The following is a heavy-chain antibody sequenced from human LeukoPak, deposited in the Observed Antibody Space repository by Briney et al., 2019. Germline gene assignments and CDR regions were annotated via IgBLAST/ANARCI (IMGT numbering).Heavy chain of an antibody. J-gene: IGHJ4*02. D-gene: IGHD3-22*01. CDR1: GGSISGYY. Sequence: PSETLSLTCTVSGGSISGYYWSWIRQPPGKGLEWIGYIYYSGSTDYNPPLKSRVTMSVDTSKNQFSLKLSSVTAADTAVYYCATLQSSGYDYSDYWGQGILVTVSS. CDR3: ATLQSSGYDYSDY. CDR2: IYYSGST. V-gene: IGHV4-59*08.